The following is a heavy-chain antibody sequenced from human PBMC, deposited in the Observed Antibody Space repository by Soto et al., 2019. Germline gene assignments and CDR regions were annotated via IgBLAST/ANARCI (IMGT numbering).Heavy chain of an antibody. V-gene: IGHV3-23*01. CDR3: AKDLTVAVAGTGSSNY. Sequence: PGGSLRLSCAASGFTFSSYAMSWVRQAPGKGLEWVSAISGSGGSTYYADSVKGRFTISRDNSKNTLYLQMNSLRAEDTAVYYCAKDLTVAVAGTGSSNYWGQGTLVTVSS. J-gene: IGHJ4*02. CDR2: ISGSGGST. CDR1: GFTFSSYA. D-gene: IGHD6-19*01.